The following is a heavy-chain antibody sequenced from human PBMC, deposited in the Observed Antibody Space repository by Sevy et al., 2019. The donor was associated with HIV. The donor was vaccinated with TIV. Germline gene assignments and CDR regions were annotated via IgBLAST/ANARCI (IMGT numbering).Heavy chain of an antibody. Sequence: GGSLRLSCAASGFTFSSYSMNWVRQAPGKGLEWVSSISSSSSYIYYADLVKGRFTISRDNAKNSLYLQMNSLRAEDTAVYYCARDKSTYYDFWSGYPNYYYYGMDVWGQGTTVTVSS. CDR1: GFTFSSYS. CDR3: ARDKSTYYDFWSGYPNYYYYGMDV. V-gene: IGHV3-21*01. J-gene: IGHJ6*02. CDR2: ISSSSSYI. D-gene: IGHD3-3*01.